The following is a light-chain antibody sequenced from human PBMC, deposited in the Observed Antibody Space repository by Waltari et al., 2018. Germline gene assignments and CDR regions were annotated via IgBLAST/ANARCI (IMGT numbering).Light chain of an antibody. V-gene: IGLV2-14*01. CDR2: EVR. CDR3: SSYTSSSTRV. J-gene: IGLJ1*01. CDR1: SSDVGGYNY. Sequence: QSALTQPASVSGSPGQSLTISCTGTSSDVGGYNYVSWDQQPPGKAPKLMIYEVRNRPSGVSKRFSGSKSGNTASLTISGRQAEDEADYYCSSYTSSSTRVFGTGTKVTVL.